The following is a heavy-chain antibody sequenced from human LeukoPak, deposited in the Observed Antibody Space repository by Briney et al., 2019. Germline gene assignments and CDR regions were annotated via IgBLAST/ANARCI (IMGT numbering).Heavy chain of an antibody. CDR3: ARDVTSHMRLANYFDY. D-gene: IGHD2-2*01. J-gene: IGHJ4*02. Sequence: APVRVSCTASLYTFTTHYIHWVRQAPGHGLEWMGIISPSGGSTTYAQKFQGRVTMTRDTSTSTVYMDLSSLRSDDTAVYYCARDVTSHMRLANYFDYWGQGALVIVSS. CDR2: ISPSGGST. V-gene: IGHV1-46*01. CDR1: LYTFTTHY.